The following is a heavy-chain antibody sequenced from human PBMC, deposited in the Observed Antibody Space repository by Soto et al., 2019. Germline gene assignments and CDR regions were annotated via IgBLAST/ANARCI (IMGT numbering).Heavy chain of an antibody. D-gene: IGHD3-22*01. CDR2: IYYSGST. CDR3: ARGGSYDSSGYYNS. J-gene: IGHJ4*02. CDR1: GGSISSYY. Sequence: SETLSLTCTVSGGSISSYYWSWIRQPPGKGLEWIGYIYYSGSTNYNPSLKSRVTISIDTSKNQFSLKLSSVTAADTAVYYCARGGSYDSSGYYNSWGQGTLVTAPQ. V-gene: IGHV4-59*01.